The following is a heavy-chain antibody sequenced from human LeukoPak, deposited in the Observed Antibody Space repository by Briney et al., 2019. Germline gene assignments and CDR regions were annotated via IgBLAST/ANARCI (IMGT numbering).Heavy chain of an antibody. CDR2: INHSGST. D-gene: IGHD6-6*01. Sequence: SETLSLTCAVYGGSFSGYYWSWIRQPPGKGLEWIGEINHSGSTNYNPSLKSRVTISVDTSKNQFSLKLSSVTAADTAVYYCARGDRRIAAPISWLDYWGQGTLVTVSS. V-gene: IGHV4-34*01. CDR3: ARGDRRIAAPISWLDY. CDR1: GGSFSGYY. J-gene: IGHJ4*02.